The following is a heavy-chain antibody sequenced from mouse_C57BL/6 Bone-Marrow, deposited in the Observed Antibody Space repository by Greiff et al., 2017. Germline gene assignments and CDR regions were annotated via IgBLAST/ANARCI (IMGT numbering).Heavy chain of an antibody. V-gene: IGHV8-8*01. CDR2: IWWDDDK. CDR3: ARIRYFGSYWYFDV. CDR1: GFSLSTFCMG. D-gene: IGHD1-1*01. Sequence: QVTLKVSGPGILQPSQTLSLTCSFSGFSLSTFCMGVGWLRQPSGQGLEWLAHIWWDDDKYYNPALKSRLTISKDTSKNQVFLKITNVDTADTSTYYCARIRYFGSYWYFDVWGTGTTVTVSA. J-gene: IGHJ1*03.